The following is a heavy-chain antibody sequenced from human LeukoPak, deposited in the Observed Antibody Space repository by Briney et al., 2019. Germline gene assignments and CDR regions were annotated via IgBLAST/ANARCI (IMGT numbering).Heavy chain of an antibody. CDR1: GDSVSIDRAA. CDR2: TYYRSKWYN. Sequence: SQTLSLTCAISGDSVSIDRAASNSVRQSPSRGLEWLGRTYYRSKWYNDYAVSVKSRISFNPDTSKNQSSLQLNSVTPEDTAVYYCARDLSGIFAPWGQGALVTVSS. D-gene: IGHD3-10*01. CDR3: ARDLSGIFAP. V-gene: IGHV6-1*01. J-gene: IGHJ5*02.